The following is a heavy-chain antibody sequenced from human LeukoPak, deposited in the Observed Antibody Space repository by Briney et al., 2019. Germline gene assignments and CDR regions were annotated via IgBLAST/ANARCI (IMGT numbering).Heavy chain of an antibody. CDR3: AKDYPVIVVGDSYFDY. CDR1: SNSSYY. D-gene: IGHD3-22*01. Sequence: SNSSYYWGWIRQAPGKGLEWVSAISGSGGSTYYADSVKGRFTISRDNSKNTLYLQMNSLRAEDTAVYYCAKDYPVIVVGDSYFDYWGQGTLVTVSS. J-gene: IGHJ4*02. V-gene: IGHV3-23*01. CDR2: ISGSGGST.